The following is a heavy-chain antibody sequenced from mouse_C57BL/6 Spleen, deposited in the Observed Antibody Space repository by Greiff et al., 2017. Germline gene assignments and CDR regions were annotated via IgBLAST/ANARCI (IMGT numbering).Heavy chain of an antibody. CDR3: ARGDGNCDKDY. Sequence: QVQLQQSGPELVKPGASVTISCTASGYAFSSSCMNWVKQRPGKGLEWIGRIYPGDGDTNYNGKFKGKATLTADKSSSTAYMQLSSLTSADSAVYFCARGDGNCDKDYWGQGTSVTVSS. J-gene: IGHJ4*01. CDR1: GYAFSSSC. D-gene: IGHD2-1*01. V-gene: IGHV1-82*01. CDR2: IYPGDGDT.